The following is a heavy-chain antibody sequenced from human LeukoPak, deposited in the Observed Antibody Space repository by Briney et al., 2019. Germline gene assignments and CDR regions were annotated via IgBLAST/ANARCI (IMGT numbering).Heavy chain of an antibody. V-gene: IGHV4-39*01. CDR3: ARLNMIGGTSRFEL. J-gene: IGHJ2*01. CDR2: IYYSGST. Sequence: PSETLSLTCTVSGGSISSSSYYWGWIRQPPGKGLEWIGNIYYSGSTYYNPSLKSRVTISVDTSKNRFSLKLSSVTAADTAVYYCARLNMIGGTSRFELWGRGTLVTVSS. CDR1: GGSISSSSYY. D-gene: IGHD3-22*01.